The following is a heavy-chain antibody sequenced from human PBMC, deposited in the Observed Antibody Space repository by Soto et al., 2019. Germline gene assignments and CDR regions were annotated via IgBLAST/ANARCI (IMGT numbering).Heavy chain of an antibody. CDR3: ARRYSSSLPFDY. CDR2: ISSSSSYT. Sequence: GGSLRLSCEASGFTFSDYYMSWIRQAPGKGLEWVSYISSSSSYTNYADSVKGRFTISRDNAKNSLYLQMNSLRAEDTAVYYCARRYSSSLPFDYWGQGTLVTVSS. J-gene: IGHJ4*02. D-gene: IGHD6-13*01. CDR1: GFTFSDYY. V-gene: IGHV3-11*06.